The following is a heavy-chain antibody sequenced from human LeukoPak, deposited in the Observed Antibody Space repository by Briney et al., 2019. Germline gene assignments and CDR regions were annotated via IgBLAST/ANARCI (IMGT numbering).Heavy chain of an antibody. CDR1: GGSISSSSYY. J-gene: IGHJ4*02. Sequence: PSETLSLTCTVSGGSISSSSYYWGWIRQPPGKGLEWIGYIYYSGSTNYNAALKSRVTISVDTSKNQFFLKLSSVTAADTAVYYCASHDSSGYKYWGQGTLVTVSS. CDR3: ASHDSSGYKY. CDR2: IYYSGST. V-gene: IGHV4-61*05. D-gene: IGHD3-22*01.